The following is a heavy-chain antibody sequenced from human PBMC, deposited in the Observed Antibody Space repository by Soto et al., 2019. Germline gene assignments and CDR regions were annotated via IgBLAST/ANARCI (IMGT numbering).Heavy chain of an antibody. Sequence: PGGSLRLSCSAFGFTFSDYGMHWVRQAPGKGLEFVSAIKSKGDTTYYADSVRGRFTISRDNSKNTLYLQMSSLRGDDTAVYYCVKDRSIAVAEVYYFDYWGPGNLVTVSS. CDR1: GFTFSDYG. CDR3: VKDRSIAVAEVYYFDY. D-gene: IGHD6-19*01. CDR2: IKSKGDTT. J-gene: IGHJ4*02. V-gene: IGHV3-64D*06.